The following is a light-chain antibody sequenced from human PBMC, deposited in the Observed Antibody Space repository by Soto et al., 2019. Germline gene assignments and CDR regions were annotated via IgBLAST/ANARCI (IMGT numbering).Light chain of an antibody. V-gene: IGKV3-15*01. Sequence: EIVMTQSPATLSVSPGERATLSCRASQSVSSNLAWYQQKPGQAPRLLIYGASTRATGIPARFSGSGSGTEFTLTISSLQSEDFAVYYCQQYNNWVLTLGGGTKVDIK. CDR1: QSVSSN. J-gene: IGKJ4*01. CDR3: QQYNNWVLT. CDR2: GAS.